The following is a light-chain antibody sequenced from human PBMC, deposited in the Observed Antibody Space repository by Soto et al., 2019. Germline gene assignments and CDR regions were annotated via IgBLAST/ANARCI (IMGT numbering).Light chain of an antibody. J-gene: IGKJ1*01. CDR2: LGS. V-gene: IGKV2-28*01. CDR1: QSLLHSNGYNY. CDR3: MQALQTRT. Sequence: LSLPVTPGEPASISCRSSQSLLHSNGYNYLDWYLQKPGQSPQLLIYLGSNRSSGVPDRFSGSGSGTDFTLKISRVEAEDVGVYYCMQALQTRTFGQGTKVDIK.